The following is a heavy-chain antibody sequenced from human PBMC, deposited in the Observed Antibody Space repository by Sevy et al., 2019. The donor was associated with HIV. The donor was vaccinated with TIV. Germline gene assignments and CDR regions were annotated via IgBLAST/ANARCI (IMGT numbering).Heavy chain of an antibody. CDR3: AKGGSTSGYYLNYFAY. CDR1: GFTFNNAW. J-gene: IGHJ4*02. CDR2: VSGGGDTT. D-gene: IGHD3-22*01. Sequence: GGSLRLSCAASGFTFNNAWMNWVRQAPGKGLEWVSAVSGGGDTTYYADSVKGRFTISRDNSKNTLYLQMNSLRAEDTAVYYCAKGGSTSGYYLNYFAYWGQGTLVTVSS. V-gene: IGHV3-23*01.